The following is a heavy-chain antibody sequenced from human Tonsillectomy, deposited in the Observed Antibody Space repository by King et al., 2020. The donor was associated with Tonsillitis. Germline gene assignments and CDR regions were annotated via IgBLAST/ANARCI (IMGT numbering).Heavy chain of an antibody. CDR3: ASKENYYYGLDV. CDR2: INYTGST. J-gene: IGHJ6*02. V-gene: IGHV4-34*01. CDR1: GGSFSGYY. Sequence: VQLQQWGAGLLKPSETLSLSCAVYGGSFSGYYWSWIRQVPGKGLEWIGEINYTGSTNYNPSLKSRVTISVDTSRNQFSLKVTSGTAADTAVYYCASKENYYYGLDVWGQGTTVTVSS.